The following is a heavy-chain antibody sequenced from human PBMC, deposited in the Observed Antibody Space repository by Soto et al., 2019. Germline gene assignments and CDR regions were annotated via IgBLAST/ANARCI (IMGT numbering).Heavy chain of an antibody. CDR1: GLIFSDYS. CDR2: ILNTGGIV. D-gene: IGHD1-26*01. Sequence: HPGGSLRLSCVGSGLIFSDYSMNWVRQAPGKGLEWVSYILNTGGIVYYADSVKGRFTISRDNSKNTLYLQMNSLRAEDTAVYYCAKDPSGTNWFDPWGQGTLVTVSS. V-gene: IGHV3-48*01. J-gene: IGHJ5*02. CDR3: AKDPSGTNWFDP.